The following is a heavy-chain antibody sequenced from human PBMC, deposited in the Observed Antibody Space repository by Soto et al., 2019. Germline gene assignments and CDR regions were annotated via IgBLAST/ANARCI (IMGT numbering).Heavy chain of an antibody. J-gene: IGHJ5*02. CDR3: ATVLFWSGTNWFDP. Sequence: ASVKLSCKDSGYTLTDLSMHWVRQAPGKGLEWMGGFDPEDGETIYAQKFQGRVTMTEDTSTDTAYMELSSLRSEDTAVYYCATVLFWSGTNWFDPWGQGTLVTVSS. CDR2: FDPEDGET. D-gene: IGHD3-3*01. V-gene: IGHV1-24*01. CDR1: GYTLTDLS.